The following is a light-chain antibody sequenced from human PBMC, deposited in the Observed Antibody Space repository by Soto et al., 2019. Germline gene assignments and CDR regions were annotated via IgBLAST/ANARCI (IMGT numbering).Light chain of an antibody. CDR3: AAWDDSLSGAV. J-gene: IGLJ2*01. Sequence: QSVLTQPPSASGTPGQRVTISCSGSSSNIRSNYVYWYQQLPGTAPKLLIYKNNQRPSGVPDRFSGSKSGTSASLAISGLRSEDEADYYCAAWDDSLSGAVFGGWTKVTVL. CDR1: SSNIRSNY. V-gene: IGLV1-47*01. CDR2: KNN.